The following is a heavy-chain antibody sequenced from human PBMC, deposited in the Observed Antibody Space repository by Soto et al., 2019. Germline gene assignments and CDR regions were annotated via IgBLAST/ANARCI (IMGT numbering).Heavy chain of an antibody. J-gene: IGHJ4*02. CDR2: IWYDGSNK. CDR3: GPDTLDY. Sequence: QVQLVESGGGVVQPGRSLRLSCAAFGFMFSSHGMHWIRQAPGKGLEWVAVIWYDGSNKYYADSVKGRFTISRDNSKNSIYLQMNSLRVEDAAVYYCGPDTLDYWGQGTLVTVSS. V-gene: IGHV3-33*01. CDR1: GFMFSSHG.